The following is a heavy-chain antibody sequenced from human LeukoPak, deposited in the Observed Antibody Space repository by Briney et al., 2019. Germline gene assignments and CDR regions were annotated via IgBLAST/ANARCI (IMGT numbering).Heavy chain of an antibody. J-gene: IGHJ4*02. D-gene: IGHD3-3*01. CDR1: GYTFTGYY. CDR2: INPNSGGT. V-gene: IGHV1-2*02. CDR3: ARDLGVFWSGYYTFDY. Sequence: ASVKVSCKASGYTFTGYYIHWVRQAPGQGLEWMGWINPNSGGTNYAQKFQGRVTMTRDTSITTAYMELSRLRSDDTAVYYCARDLGVFWSGYYTFDYWGQGTLVTVSS.